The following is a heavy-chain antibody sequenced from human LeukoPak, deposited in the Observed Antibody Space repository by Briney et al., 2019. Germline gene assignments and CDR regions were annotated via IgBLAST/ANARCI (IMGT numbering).Heavy chain of an antibody. CDR1: GFSFSSYG. CDR2: IRSDGSNK. Sequence: QTGGSLRLSCAASGFSFSSYGMHWVRQAPGKGLEWVAFIRSDGSNKYYGDSVKGRFTISRDNSKNTLYLQMNSLRAEDTAIYYCAKDRRAGSYDYWGQGTLVTVSS. CDR3: AKDRRAGSYDY. V-gene: IGHV3-30*02. D-gene: IGHD3-10*01. J-gene: IGHJ4*02.